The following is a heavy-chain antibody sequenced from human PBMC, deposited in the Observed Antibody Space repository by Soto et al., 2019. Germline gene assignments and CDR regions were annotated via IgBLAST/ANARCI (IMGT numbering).Heavy chain of an antibody. D-gene: IGHD6-6*01. CDR3: VLYSSSSTDYYYYYGMDV. CDR2: IDPSDSYT. V-gene: IGHV5-10-1*01. J-gene: IGHJ6*02. Sequence: GESLKISCKGSGYSFTSYWISWVRQMPGKGLEWMGRIDPSDSYTNYSPSFQGHVTISADKSISTAYLQWSSLKASDTAMFYFVLYSSSSTDYYYYYGMDVWGQGTTVTVSS. CDR1: GYSFTSYW.